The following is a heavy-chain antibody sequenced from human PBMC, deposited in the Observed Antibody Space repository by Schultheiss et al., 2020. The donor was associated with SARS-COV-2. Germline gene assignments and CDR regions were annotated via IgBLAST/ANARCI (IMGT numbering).Heavy chain of an antibody. D-gene: IGHD3-3*01. V-gene: IGHV4-59*01. CDR1: GGSISSYY. J-gene: IGHJ6*02. Sequence: SETLSLTCTVSGGSISSYYWSWIRQPPGKGLEWIGYIYYSGSTNYNPSLKSRVTISVDTSKNQFSLKLSSVTAADTAVYYCARGGDFRSGYYGGGYYYYGMDVWGQGTTVTVSS. CDR2: IYYSGST. CDR3: ARGGDFRSGYYGGGYYYYGMDV.